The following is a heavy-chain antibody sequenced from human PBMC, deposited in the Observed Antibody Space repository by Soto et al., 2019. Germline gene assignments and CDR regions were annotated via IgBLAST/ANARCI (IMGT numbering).Heavy chain of an antibody. J-gene: IGHJ5*02. V-gene: IGHV4-31*03. CDR1: GGSISSVGYY. Sequence: SETLSLTCTVSGGSISSVGYYWSWIRQHPGKGLEWLGYIFYSGATYYRASLQSRLSTSIDTSENQFSLKLSSVTAADTAVYYCARAVGTPPNWFDPWGQGTLVTVSS. D-gene: IGHD1-7*01. CDR3: ARAVGTPPNWFDP. CDR2: IFYSGAT.